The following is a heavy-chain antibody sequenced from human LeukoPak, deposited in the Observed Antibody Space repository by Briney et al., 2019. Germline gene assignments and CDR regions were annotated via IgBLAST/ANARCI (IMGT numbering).Heavy chain of an antibody. CDR3: ARDRWSCSSTSCSSYFYYGLDV. CDR1: GFTFRSYS. CDR2: ISSSSSYT. D-gene: IGHD2-2*01. V-gene: IGHV3-21*01. Sequence: GGSLRLSCAASGFTFRSYSMNWVRQAPGKGLEWVSIISSSSSYTYYADSVKGRFTISRDNTKNSLYLQMNSLGAEDTAVYYCARDRWSCSSTSCSSYFYYGLDVWGQGTTVTVSS. J-gene: IGHJ6*02.